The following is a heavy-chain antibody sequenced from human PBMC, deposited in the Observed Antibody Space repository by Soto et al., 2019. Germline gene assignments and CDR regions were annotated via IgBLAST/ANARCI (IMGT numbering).Heavy chain of an antibody. CDR1: GYTFTSYG. Sequence: ASVKVSCKASGYTFTSYGISWVRQAPGQGLEWMGWISAYHGNTNYAQKLQGRLTMTTDTSTSTAYRELRSLRSDDTAVYYCARQGYCTNGVCYPFDLRLGYWGQGTLVTVSS. D-gene: IGHD2-8*01. CDR2: ISAYHGNT. V-gene: IGHV1-18*04. CDR3: ARQGYCTNGVCYPFDLRLGY. J-gene: IGHJ4*02.